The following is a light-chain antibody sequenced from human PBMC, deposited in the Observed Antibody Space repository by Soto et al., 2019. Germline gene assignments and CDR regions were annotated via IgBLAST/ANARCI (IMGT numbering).Light chain of an antibody. J-gene: IGKJ1*01. CDR2: SAS. CDR3: QQYNKWPRT. CDR1: QSIGVS. V-gene: IGKV3-15*01. Sequence: IVSTKSPATLSVSPGERATLSCRASQSIGVSLAWYQQKPGQTPSLLIYSASTGAAGIPDRFSGSGAGTEFTLTISSLQSEDSAVYYCQQYNKWPRTFGQGTKVDIK.